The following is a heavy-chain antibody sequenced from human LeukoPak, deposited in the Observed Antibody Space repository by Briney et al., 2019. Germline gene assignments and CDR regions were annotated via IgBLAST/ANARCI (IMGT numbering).Heavy chain of an antibody. D-gene: IGHD6-13*01. CDR1: GFTFSSYA. J-gene: IGHJ4*02. Sequence: GGSLRLSCAASGFTFSSYAMSWVRQAPGKGLEWVSDISGSGGSTYYADSVKGRFTISRDNSKNTLYLQMNGLRAEDTAVYYCAKRGLAAALFRWGQGTLVTVSS. V-gene: IGHV3-23*01. CDR2: ISGSGGST. CDR3: AKRGLAAALFR.